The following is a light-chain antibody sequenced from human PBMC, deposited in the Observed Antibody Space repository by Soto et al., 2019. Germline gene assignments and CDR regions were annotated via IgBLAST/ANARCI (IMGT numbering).Light chain of an antibody. V-gene: IGKV3-20*01. CDR2: GAS. J-gene: IGKJ2*01. CDR1: QSVSSSY. Sequence: EIVLTQSPGTLSLSPGERATLSCRASQSVSSSYLAWYQQKPGQAPRLLIYGASVRATGNPDRFSGSGSGTDFTLTISRLEPEDFAVDYCHQYGSSPRVYTFGQGTKLEIK. CDR3: HQYGSSPRVYT.